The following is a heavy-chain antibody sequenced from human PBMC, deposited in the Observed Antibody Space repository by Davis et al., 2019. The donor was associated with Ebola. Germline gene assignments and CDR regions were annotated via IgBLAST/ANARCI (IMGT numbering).Heavy chain of an antibody. Sequence: SATLACHASTYTLTSYSMHFVRPAPGQRLDWMGWTNAGNGNTKYSQKFQGRVTITRDTSASTAYMKLTSLRSEDTAVYYCGRDKYSGYYTVFETWGQGTLVTVSS. V-gene: IGHV1-3*01. CDR2: TNAGNGNT. CDR3: GRDKYSGYYTVFET. D-gene: IGHD5-12*01. J-gene: IGHJ5*02. CDR1: TYTLTSYS.